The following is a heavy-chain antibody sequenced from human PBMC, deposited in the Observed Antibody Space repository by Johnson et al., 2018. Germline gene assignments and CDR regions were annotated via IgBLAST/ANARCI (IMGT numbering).Heavy chain of an antibody. J-gene: IGHJ3*02. CDR1: GGTFSSYT. Sequence: QLVQSGAEVKKPGSSVKVSCKASGGTFSSYTISWVRQAPGQGLEWMGGIIPIFGTANYAQKFQGRVPITADGSTTAYMELSSLGSEDTAVYYRAREGGRDTARFPFDIWGQGTMVTVSS. V-gene: IGHV1-69*12. CDR3: AREGGRDTARFPFDI. CDR2: IIPIFGTA. D-gene: IGHD5-18*01.